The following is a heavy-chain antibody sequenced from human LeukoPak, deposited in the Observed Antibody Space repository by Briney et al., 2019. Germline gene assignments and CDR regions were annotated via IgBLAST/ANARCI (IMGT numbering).Heavy chain of an antibody. CDR2: IWYDGSNK. CDR1: GFTFSSYG. V-gene: IGHV3-33*06. J-gene: IGHJ4*02. CDR3: AKDLSDYGDFPIDY. Sequence: PGGSLRLSCAASGFTFSSYGMHWVRQAPGKGLEWVAVIWYDGSNKYYADSVKGRFTISRDNSQNTLYLQMNSLRAEDTAVYYCAKDLSDYGDFPIDYWGQGTLVTVSS. D-gene: IGHD4-17*01.